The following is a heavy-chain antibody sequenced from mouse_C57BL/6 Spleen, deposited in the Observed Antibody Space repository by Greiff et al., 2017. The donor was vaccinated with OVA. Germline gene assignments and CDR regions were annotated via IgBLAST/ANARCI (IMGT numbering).Heavy chain of an antibody. J-gene: IGHJ4*01. V-gene: IGHV1-64*01. CDR1: GYTFTSYW. CDR3: ARVWDGVYAMDY. CDR2: IHPNSGST. D-gene: IGHD4-1*01. Sequence: VQLQQPGAELVKPGASVKLSCKASGYTFTSYWMHWVKQRPGQGLEWIGMIHPNSGSTNYNEKFKSKATLTVDKSSSTAYMQLSSLTSEDSAVYYCARVWDGVYAMDYWGQGTSVTVSS.